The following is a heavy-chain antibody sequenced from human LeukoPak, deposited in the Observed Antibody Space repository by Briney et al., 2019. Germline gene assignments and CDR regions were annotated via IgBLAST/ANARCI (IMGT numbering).Heavy chain of an antibody. CDR1: GGSISSYY. J-gene: IGHJ5*02. CDR2: IYYSGST. V-gene: IGHV4-59*01. Sequence: SSETLSLTCTVSGGSISSYYWSWIWQPPGKGLEWIGYIYYSGSTNYNPSLKSRVTISVDTSKNQFSLKLSSVTAADTAVYYCARAHLAPSWFDPWGQGTLVTVSS. CDR3: ARAHLAPSWFDP.